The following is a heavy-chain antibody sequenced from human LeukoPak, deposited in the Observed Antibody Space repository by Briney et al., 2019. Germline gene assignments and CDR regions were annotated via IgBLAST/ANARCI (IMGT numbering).Heavy chain of an antibody. D-gene: IGHD1-26*01. CDR3: AGGSGSSDY. J-gene: IGHJ4*02. V-gene: IGHV4-59*01. Sequence: QVQLQESGPGLVKPSETLSLTCTMSGGSISRYYWRWIRQPPGKGLEWIGYIYYSGSTNYNPSLKSRVTISLDTSKNQFSLKLRSVTAADTAVYYCAGGSGSSDYWGQGTLVTVSS. CDR2: IYYSGST. CDR1: GGSISRYY.